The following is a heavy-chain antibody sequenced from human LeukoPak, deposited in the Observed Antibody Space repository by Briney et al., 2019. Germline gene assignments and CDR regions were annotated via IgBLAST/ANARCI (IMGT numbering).Heavy chain of an antibody. D-gene: IGHD3-22*01. CDR1: GYTFTDYY. Sequence: ASVKVSCKASGYTFTDYYMHWVRQAPGQGLEWMGWINPNSGGTNYAQKFQGRVTMTRDTSISTAYMELSRLRSDDTAVYYCAREGGDSSGYFIYFDYWGQGTLVTVSS. CDR2: INPNSGGT. CDR3: AREGGDSSGYFIYFDY. J-gene: IGHJ4*02. V-gene: IGHV1-2*02.